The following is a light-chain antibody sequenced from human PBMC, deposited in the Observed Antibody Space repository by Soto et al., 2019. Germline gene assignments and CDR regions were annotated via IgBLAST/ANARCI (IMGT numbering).Light chain of an antibody. Sequence: DIQMTQSPSTVSASVGDGVTITCRASQSISTWLAWYQQKPGKAPNLLIYDASTLESGGPSGFSGSGYGTEFTLPISSLQPPDSVICYRQRYHSFPYNFGQRTRLE. CDR2: DAS. CDR1: QSISTW. V-gene: IGKV1-5*01. J-gene: IGKJ2*01. CDR3: QRYHSFPYN.